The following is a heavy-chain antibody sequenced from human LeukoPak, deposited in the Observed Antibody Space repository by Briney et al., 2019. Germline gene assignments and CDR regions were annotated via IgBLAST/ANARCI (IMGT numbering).Heavy chain of an antibody. V-gene: IGHV4-34*01. J-gene: IGHJ3*02. CDR2: INLRGST. D-gene: IGHD6-13*01. CDR3: ARLSSSQDAFDIQDAFDI. CDR1: GGSFSDYY. Sequence: SGTLSLTCAVYGGSFSDYYWNWIRQSTGKGLEWIGEINLRGSTTYNPSLKSRVTISLDASKSQLSLKLSSVTAADTAVYYCARLSSSQDAFDIQDAFDIWGQGTMVTVSS.